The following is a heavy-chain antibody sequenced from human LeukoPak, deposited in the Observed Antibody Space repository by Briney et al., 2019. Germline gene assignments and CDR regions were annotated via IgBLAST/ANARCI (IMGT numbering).Heavy chain of an antibody. Sequence: SETLSLTCTVSGGSISSYFWSWIRQPPGKGLEWIGYIYYSGSTNYNPSLKSRVTISVDTSKNQFSLNLSSVTAADTAVYYCARSPPVAGNFDYWGQGTLVTISS. CDR3: ARSPPVAGNFDY. CDR1: GGSISSYF. J-gene: IGHJ4*02. D-gene: IGHD6-19*01. CDR2: IYYSGST. V-gene: IGHV4-59*01.